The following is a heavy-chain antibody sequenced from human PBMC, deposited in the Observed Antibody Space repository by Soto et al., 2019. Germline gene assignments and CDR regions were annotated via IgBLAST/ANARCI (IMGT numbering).Heavy chain of an antibody. CDR2: IYYTGST. J-gene: IGHJ2*01. D-gene: IGHD6-19*01. Sequence: QVQLQESGPGLVKPSETLSLTCTVSGGSISTYYWSWIRQPPGKGLEWIGYIYYTGSTNYNPSLKSGVTISIDTSNNHCSLKVNSVTAADTAVYYCARRQWLTTFDLWGRGTLVTVSS. CDR3: ARRQWLTTFDL. CDR1: GGSISTYY. V-gene: IGHV4-59*08.